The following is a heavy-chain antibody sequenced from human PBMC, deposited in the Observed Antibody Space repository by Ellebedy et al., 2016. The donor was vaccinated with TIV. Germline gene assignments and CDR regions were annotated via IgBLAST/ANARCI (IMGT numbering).Heavy chain of an antibody. CDR2: ISNSRSTI. V-gene: IGHV3-48*01. J-gene: IGHJ4*02. CDR1: GFTFSSSS. CDR3: TRDVAVKAKRD. Sequence: GESLKISCAASGFTFSSSSMNWVRQAPGKGLEWVSYISNSRSTIYYADSVKGRFTISRDNAKNSLYLQMNSLRAEDTAVYYCTRDVAVKAKRDWGQGTLVTVSS. D-gene: IGHD3-10*01.